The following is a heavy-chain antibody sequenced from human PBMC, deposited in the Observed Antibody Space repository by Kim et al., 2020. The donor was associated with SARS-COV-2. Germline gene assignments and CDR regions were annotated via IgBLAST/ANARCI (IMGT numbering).Heavy chain of an antibody. D-gene: IGHD4-4*01. J-gene: IGHJ6*02. Sequence: GGSLRLSCAASGFTFSSYWMHWVRQAPGKGLVWVSRINSDGSSTSYADSVKGRFTISRDNAKNTLYLQMNSLRAEDTAVYYCAREPAVTDPYYYYYGMDVRGQGTTVTVSS. CDR3: AREPAVTDPYYYYYGMDV. V-gene: IGHV3-74*01. CDR2: INSDGSST. CDR1: GFTFSSYW.